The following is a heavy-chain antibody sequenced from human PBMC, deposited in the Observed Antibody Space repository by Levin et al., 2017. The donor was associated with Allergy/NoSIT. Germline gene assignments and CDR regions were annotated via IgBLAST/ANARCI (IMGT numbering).Heavy chain of an antibody. CDR2: IYYSGTT. D-gene: IGHD5-18*01. V-gene: IGHV4-59*01. CDR1: GGSISNYY. Sequence: ESLKISCTVSGGSISNYYWSWIRQPPGKGLEWIGYIYYSGTTNYNPSLKSRVTISVDTSKSQFSLKLTSVTAADTAIYYCARMGDTAMVDPFDYWGQGTPVTVSS. J-gene: IGHJ4*02. CDR3: ARMGDTAMVDPFDY.